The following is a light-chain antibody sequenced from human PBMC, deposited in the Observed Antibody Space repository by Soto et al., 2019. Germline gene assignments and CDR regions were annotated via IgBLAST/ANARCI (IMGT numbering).Light chain of an antibody. Sequence: EIVLTQSPGTLSLSPGERATLSCRASQSVSSSYLAWYLQKPGQAPRLLIYHASNRATGVPDRFSGSGSGTDFTLTISRLEPEDFALYYCQQYGSSPVTFGQGTRLEIK. J-gene: IGKJ5*01. CDR1: QSVSSSY. CDR2: HAS. V-gene: IGKV3-20*01. CDR3: QQYGSSPVT.